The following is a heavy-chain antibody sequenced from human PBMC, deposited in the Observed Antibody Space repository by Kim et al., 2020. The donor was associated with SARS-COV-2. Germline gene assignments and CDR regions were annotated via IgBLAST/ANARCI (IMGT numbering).Heavy chain of an antibody. CDR3: AKGGYSTSGGPGYFDY. V-gene: IGHV3-30*02. D-gene: IGHD6-13*01. Sequence: VKGRFTMSRDNSKNTLYLQMNSLRVEDAGVYYCAKGGYSTSGGPGYFDYWGQGTLVTVSS. J-gene: IGHJ4*02.